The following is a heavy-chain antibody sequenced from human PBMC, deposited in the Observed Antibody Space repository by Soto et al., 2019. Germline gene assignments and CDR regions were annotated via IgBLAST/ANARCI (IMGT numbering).Heavy chain of an antibody. V-gene: IGHV3-30-3*01. J-gene: IGHJ6*02. CDR2: ISYDGSNK. CDR3: ARVIGRRYYYYGMDV. Sequence: GWSLRLSCAASGFTFSSYAMHWVRQAPGKGLEWVAVISYDGSNKYYADSVKGRFTISRDNSKNTLYLQMNSLGAEDTAVYYCARVIGRRYYYYGMDVWGQGTTVTVSS. CDR1: GFTFSSYA. D-gene: IGHD1-26*01.